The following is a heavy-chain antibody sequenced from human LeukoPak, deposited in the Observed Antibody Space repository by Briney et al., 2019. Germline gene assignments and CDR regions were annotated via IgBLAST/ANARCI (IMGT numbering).Heavy chain of an antibody. V-gene: IGHV3-21*01. D-gene: IGHD3-3*01. CDR1: GFTFSSYS. CDR3: ARDRDDFWSGYFWFDP. CDR2: ISSSSSYI. J-gene: IGHJ5*02. Sequence: GGSLRLSCAASGFTFSSYSMNWVRQAPGKGLEWVSSISSSSSYIYYADSVKGRFTISRDNAKNSLYLQMNSLRAEDTAVYYCARDRDDFWSGYFWFDPWGQGTLVTVSS.